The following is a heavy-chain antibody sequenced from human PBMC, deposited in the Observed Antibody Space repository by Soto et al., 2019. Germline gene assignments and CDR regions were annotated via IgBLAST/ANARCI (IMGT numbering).Heavy chain of an antibody. CDR3: ARGNDFWSGYPDYFDY. Sequence: PGGSLRLSCAASGFTFSSYSMNWVRQAPGKGLEWVSSISSSSSYIYYADSVKGRFTISRDNAKNSLYLQMNSLRAEDTAVYYCARGNDFWSGYPDYFDYWGQGTLVTVSS. CDR1: GFTFSSYS. CDR2: ISSSSSYI. J-gene: IGHJ4*02. D-gene: IGHD3-3*01. V-gene: IGHV3-21*01.